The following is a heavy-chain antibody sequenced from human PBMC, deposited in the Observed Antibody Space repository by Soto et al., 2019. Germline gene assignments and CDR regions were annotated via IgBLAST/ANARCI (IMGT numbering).Heavy chain of an antibody. J-gene: IGHJ4*02. D-gene: IGHD3-10*01. V-gene: IGHV3-23*01. Sequence: GGSLRLSCAASGFTFSNFAMSWVRQAPGKGLEWVSTISGGGDRPYYADSVRGRFTISRDNSKDTLYVQMNRLRAEDTAVYYCAKAPLWYGTGSGYFDDWGQGILVTV. CDR2: ISGGGDRP. CDR1: GFTFSNFA. CDR3: AKAPLWYGTGSGYFDD.